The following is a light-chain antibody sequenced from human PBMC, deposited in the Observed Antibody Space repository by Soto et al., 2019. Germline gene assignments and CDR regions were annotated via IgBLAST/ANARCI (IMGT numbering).Light chain of an antibody. Sequence: QSALTQPASVSGSPGQSITISCTGTSSDVGGYDYVSWYQHNPGKAPKLMIYEVSNRRSGVPNRFSASKSRNTAPLTISGPQPADEADYHCRSCTSSSTLVFGGGTKLTVL. CDR2: EVS. J-gene: IGLJ2*01. CDR3: RSCTSSSTLV. V-gene: IGLV2-14*01. CDR1: SSDVGGYDY.